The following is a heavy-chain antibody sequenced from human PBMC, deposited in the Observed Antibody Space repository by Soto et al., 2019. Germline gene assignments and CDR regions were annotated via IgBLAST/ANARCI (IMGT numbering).Heavy chain of an antibody. CDR3: ARLHGYCISSSCHGHHAMDV. J-gene: IGHJ6*02. Sequence: SHTLSLTCTVSGGSIRSSSYYWGWIHQPPGKGLEWIGSIYYSGTTHYNPSLNSRVTVSVDTSKNQFSLKVTSVTAADTAVYYCARLHGYCISSSCHGHHAMDVWGQGTTVTVSS. CDR2: IYYSGTT. V-gene: IGHV4-39*01. D-gene: IGHD2-2*01. CDR1: GGSIRSSSYY.